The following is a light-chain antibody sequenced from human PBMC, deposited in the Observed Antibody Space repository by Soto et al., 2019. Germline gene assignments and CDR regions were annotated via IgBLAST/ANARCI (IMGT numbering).Light chain of an antibody. Sequence: EVVLTQSPATLSLSPGERATLSCRASQSVSTCLAWYQQQPGQAPRLLIYDASNRATGIPPRFSGSGSGTDFTLTISSLEPEDFAVYYCQHRNNWQWTFGQGTKVDIK. CDR2: DAS. V-gene: IGKV3-11*01. CDR3: QHRNNWQWT. CDR1: QSVSTC. J-gene: IGKJ1*01.